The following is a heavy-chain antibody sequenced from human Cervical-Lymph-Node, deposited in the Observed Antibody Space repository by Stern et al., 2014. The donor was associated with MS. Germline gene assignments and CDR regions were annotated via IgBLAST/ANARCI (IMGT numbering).Heavy chain of an antibody. CDR1: GYTFTNYY. CDR3: ARTKTVTTYYGMDV. D-gene: IGHD4-17*01. CDR2: ISPVHGGT. J-gene: IGHJ6*02. V-gene: IGHV1-2*02. Sequence: VQLVESGAEVKKPGASVKVSCKASGYTFTNYYLHWVRQAPGQGLEWMGSISPVHGGTNSAQKFQGRVTMTRDTAISTAYMELSRLTSDDTAVYYCARTKTVTTYYGMDVWGQGTTVTVSS.